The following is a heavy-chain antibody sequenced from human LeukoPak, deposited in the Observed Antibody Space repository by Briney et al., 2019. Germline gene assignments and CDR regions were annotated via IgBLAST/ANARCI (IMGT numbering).Heavy chain of an antibody. J-gene: IGHJ4*02. CDR3: AKDPDCTSGVCYTYFDY. Sequence: GGSLRLSCAASGFTFSNYGMHWVRQAPGKGLEWVAVMSYDGSNKYYADSVKGRFTISRDNSKNTLYLQVSSLRAEDTAVYYCAKDPDCTSGVCYTYFDYWGQGTLVTVSS. D-gene: IGHD2-8*01. CDR1: GFTFSNYG. CDR2: MSYDGSNK. V-gene: IGHV3-30*18.